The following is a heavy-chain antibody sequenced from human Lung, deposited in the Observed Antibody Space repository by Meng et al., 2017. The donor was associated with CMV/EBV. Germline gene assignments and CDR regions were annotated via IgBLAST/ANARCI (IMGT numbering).Heavy chain of an antibody. Sequence: SETXSLXXTVSGGSVSSGSYYWSWLRQPPGKGLEWIGYISYIGSTNYNPSLKSRVSISVDTSKNQFSLKLSSVTAADTAIFYCARDILEHNAFDMWGQGTMVIVSS. CDR3: ARDILEHNAFDM. V-gene: IGHV4-61*01. CDR1: GGSVSSGSYY. D-gene: IGHD1/OR15-1a*01. J-gene: IGHJ3*02. CDR2: ISYIGST.